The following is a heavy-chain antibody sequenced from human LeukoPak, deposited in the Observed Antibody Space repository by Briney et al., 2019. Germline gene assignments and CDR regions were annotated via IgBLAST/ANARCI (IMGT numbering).Heavy chain of an antibody. V-gene: IGHV3-30*18. CDR1: GFTFSSYG. Sequence: GGSLRLSCAASGFTFSSYGMHWVRQAPGKGLEWVAVISYDGSNKYYADSVKGRFTISRDNSKNTLYLQMNSLRAEDRAVYYCANEYSSSSGDYWGQGTLVTVSS. CDR3: ANEYSSSSGDY. D-gene: IGHD6-6*01. J-gene: IGHJ4*02. CDR2: ISYDGSNK.